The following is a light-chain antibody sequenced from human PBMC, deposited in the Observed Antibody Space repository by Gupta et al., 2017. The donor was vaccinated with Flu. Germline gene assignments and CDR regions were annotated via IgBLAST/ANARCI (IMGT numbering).Light chain of an antibody. CDR1: QSLLHSNGYTY. CDR3: LPSLQAPFT. Sequence: VTPGESASISCRSSQSLLHSNGYTYLDWYLQSPVLSPLLLLYLGSSRSFGVPDRFSGSGSGADFTLEINRVEAEDVGVFFCLPSLQAPFTFGQGTXLEFK. J-gene: IGKJ2*01. CDR2: LGS. V-gene: IGKV2-28*01.